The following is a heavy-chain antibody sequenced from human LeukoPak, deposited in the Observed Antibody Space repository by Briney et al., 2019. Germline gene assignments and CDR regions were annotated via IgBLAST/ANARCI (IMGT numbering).Heavy chain of an antibody. Sequence: GGSLRLSCAASGSTFSRYAVTWVRKAPGKGLEWVSAITSSYIREHYADSVKGRFTISRDNSKNTLYLQLDSLRAEDTAVYYCARERRSFSLVRGVSAAFDYWGQGALVTVSS. CDR3: ARERRSFSLVRGVSAAFDY. J-gene: IGHJ4*02. CDR1: GSTFSRYA. CDR2: ITSSYIRE. D-gene: IGHD3-10*01. V-gene: IGHV3-23*05.